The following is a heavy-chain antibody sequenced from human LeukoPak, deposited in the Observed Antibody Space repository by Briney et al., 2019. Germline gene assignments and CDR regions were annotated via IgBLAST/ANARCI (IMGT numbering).Heavy chain of an antibody. V-gene: IGHV3-30-3*01. CDR3: AREVGVWLRLEYYFDY. Sequence: PGGSLRLSCAASGFTFSNYWMSWVRQAPGKGLEWVAVISYDGSNKYYADSVKGRFTISRDNSKNTLYLQMNRLRAEDTAVYYCAREVGVWLRLEYYFDYWGQGTLVTVSS. CDR1: GFTFSNYW. J-gene: IGHJ4*02. CDR2: ISYDGSNK. D-gene: IGHD5-12*01.